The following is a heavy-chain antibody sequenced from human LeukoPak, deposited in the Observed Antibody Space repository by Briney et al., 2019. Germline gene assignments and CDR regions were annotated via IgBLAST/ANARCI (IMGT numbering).Heavy chain of an antibody. CDR1: GYRISDSH. D-gene: IGHD2-8*01. V-gene: IGHV1-8*02. Sequence: ASVKVSCKAAGYRISDSHMHWVRQAPGQGPEWMGWIMSNNGGTHYAQKFQGRVTMTRNTSISTAYMELSSLRSEDTAVYYCARGSDGMVYASHFDYWGQGTLVTVSS. CDR3: ARGSDGMVYASHFDY. CDR2: IMSNNGGT. J-gene: IGHJ4*02.